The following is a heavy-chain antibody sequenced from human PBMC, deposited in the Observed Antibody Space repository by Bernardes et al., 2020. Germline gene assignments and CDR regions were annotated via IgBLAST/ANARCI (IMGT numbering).Heavy chain of an antibody. J-gene: IGHJ4*02. CDR1: GFTFSSYG. D-gene: IGHD5-18*01. CDR3: ARELDAAMAKSFEF. CDR2: IWYAGNNK. Sequence: GGSLRLSCAASGFTFSSYGMHWVRQAPGKGLEWVAVIWYAGNNKDYADAVKGRFIISRDNSKNTVYLQMNRLRADDTAIYFCARELDAAMAKSFEFWGQGTQVTVSS. V-gene: IGHV3-33*01.